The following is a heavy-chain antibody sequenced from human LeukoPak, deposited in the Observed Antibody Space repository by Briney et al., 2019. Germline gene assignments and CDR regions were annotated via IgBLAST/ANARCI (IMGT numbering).Heavy chain of an antibody. CDR3: AREGGYSGYDFGY. V-gene: IGHV1-69*04. CDR1: GGTFSSYA. D-gene: IGHD5-12*01. Sequence: SVKVSCKASGGTFSSYAISWVRQAPGQGPEWMGRIIPILGIANYAQKFQGRVTITADKSTSTAYMELSSLRSEDTAVYYCAREGGYSGYDFGYWGQGTLVTVSS. J-gene: IGHJ4*02. CDR2: IIPILGIA.